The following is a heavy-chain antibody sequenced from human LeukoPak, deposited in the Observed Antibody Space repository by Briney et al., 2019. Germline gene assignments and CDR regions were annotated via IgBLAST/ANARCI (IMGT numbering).Heavy chain of an antibody. CDR2: IYYSGNT. D-gene: IGHD3-10*01. CDR1: GGSIRSSSYY. J-gene: IGHJ5*02. V-gene: IGHV4-39*02. Sequence: PSETLSLTCTVSGGSIRSSSYYWGWIRQPPGKGLEWIGSIYYSGNTYYTPSLKSRVTISVETSKNHFSVKLSSVTAADTAMYYCARRNRGSTLVRGVMDLWGQGTLVTVSS. CDR3: ARRNRGSTLVRGVMDL.